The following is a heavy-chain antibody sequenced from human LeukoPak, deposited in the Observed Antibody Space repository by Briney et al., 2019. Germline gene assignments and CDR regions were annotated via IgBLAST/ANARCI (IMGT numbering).Heavy chain of an antibody. J-gene: IGHJ4*02. CDR3: AKDRSSGYYWGSFDY. CDR2: ISGSGGST. D-gene: IGHD3-22*01. V-gene: IGHV3-23*01. CDR1: GFTFSSYA. Sequence: GGSLRLSCAASGFTFSSYAMSWVRQAPGKGLEWVSAISGSGGSTYYADSVKGRFTISRDNSKNTLYLQMNSLRAEDTAVYYCAKDRSSGYYWGSFDYWGQGTLATVSS.